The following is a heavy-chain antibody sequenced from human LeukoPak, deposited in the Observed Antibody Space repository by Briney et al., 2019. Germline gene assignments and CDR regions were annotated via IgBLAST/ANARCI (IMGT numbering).Heavy chain of an antibody. D-gene: IGHD2-15*01. V-gene: IGHV1-69*06. Sequence: GASVKVSCKASGGTFSSYAISWVRQAPGQGLEWMGGIIPIFGTANYAQKFQGRVTITADKSTSTAYVELSSLRSEDTAVYYCARDEGGTGPQYYFDYWGQGTLVTVSS. CDR2: IIPIFGTA. J-gene: IGHJ4*02. CDR3: ARDEGGTGPQYYFDY. CDR1: GGTFSSYA.